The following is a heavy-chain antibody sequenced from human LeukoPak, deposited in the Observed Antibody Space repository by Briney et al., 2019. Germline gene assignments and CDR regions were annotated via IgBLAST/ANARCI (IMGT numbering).Heavy chain of an antibody. V-gene: IGHV3-21*04. CDR1: GFTFSSYS. D-gene: IGHD5-18*01. CDR3: AFESCGYSYGSCWYFDL. J-gene: IGHJ2*01. CDR2: ISSSSSYI. Sequence: GGSLRLSCAASGFTFSSYSMNWVRQAPGKGLEWVSSISSSSSYIYYADSVKGRFTISRDNAKNSLYLQMNSLRAEDTAVYYCAFESCGYSYGSCWYFDLWGRGTLVTVSS.